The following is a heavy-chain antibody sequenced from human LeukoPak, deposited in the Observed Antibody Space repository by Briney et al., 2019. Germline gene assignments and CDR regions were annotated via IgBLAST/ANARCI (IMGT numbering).Heavy chain of an antibody. CDR2: IYSGGST. J-gene: IGHJ4*02. CDR1: GFTVSSNY. D-gene: IGHD4-17*01. CDR3: ARGLSDDYGDS. V-gene: IGHV3-53*01. Sequence: GGSLRLSCAASGFTVSSNYMSWVRQAPGKGLEWVSVIYSGGSTYYADSVKGRFTISRDKSKNTLYLQMNSLRAEDTAVYYCARGLSDDYGDSWGQGTLVTVSS.